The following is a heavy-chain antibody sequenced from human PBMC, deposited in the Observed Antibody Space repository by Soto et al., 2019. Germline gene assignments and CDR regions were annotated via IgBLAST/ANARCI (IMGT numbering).Heavy chain of an antibody. J-gene: IGHJ5*02. CDR3: ARMGGNCSGGSCYSWLYNWFDP. D-gene: IGHD2-15*01. Sequence: ASVKVSCKASGYTFTGYYMHWVRQAPGQGLEWMGWINPNSGGTNYAQKFQGWVTMTRDTFISTAYMELSRLRSDDTAVYYCARMGGNCSGGSCYSWLYNWFDPWGQGTLVTVSS. CDR1: GYTFTGYY. CDR2: INPNSGGT. V-gene: IGHV1-2*04.